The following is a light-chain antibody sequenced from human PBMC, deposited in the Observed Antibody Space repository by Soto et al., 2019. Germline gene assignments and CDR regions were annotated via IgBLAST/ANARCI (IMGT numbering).Light chain of an antibody. CDR3: QQSYNTPRT. J-gene: IGKJ1*01. CDR1: QSISTY. CDR2: ASS. V-gene: IGKV1-39*01. Sequence: DILMTQSPSSLSASVGDRVTITCRASQSISTYLNWYQQKPGKAPKLLIYASSNLQSGVPSRFSGSGSRTDFTLTISSLQPEDFATYYCQQSYNTPRTFGQGTKVEIK.